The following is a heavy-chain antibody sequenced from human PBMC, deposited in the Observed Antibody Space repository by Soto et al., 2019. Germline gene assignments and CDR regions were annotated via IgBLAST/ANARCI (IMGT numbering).Heavy chain of an antibody. CDR1: GVTLSNVW. CDR2: IKRKIDDGTT. Sequence: GGSLRLSCAVSGVTLSNVWMNWVRQSPGKGLEWVGRIKRKIDDGTTDYAAPVKGRFTILRDDSKNTLYLQMSSLKTEDTAVYYCTTDQDGGMDVWGQGTTVTVSS. J-gene: IGHJ6*02. CDR3: TTDQDGGMDV. V-gene: IGHV3-15*07.